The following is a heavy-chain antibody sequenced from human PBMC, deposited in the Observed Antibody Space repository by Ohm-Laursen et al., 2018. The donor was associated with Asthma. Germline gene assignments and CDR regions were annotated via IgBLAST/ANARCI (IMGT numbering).Heavy chain of an antibody. Sequence: SLRLSCAASGFTFSSYAMSWVRQAPGKGLEWVSAISGSGGSTYYADSVKGRFTISRDNSKNTLYLQMNSLRAEDTAVYYCAKDLTLYTHYYYYGMDVWGQGTTVTVSS. CDR1: GFTFSSYA. J-gene: IGHJ6*02. CDR2: ISGSGGST. D-gene: IGHD2-15*01. V-gene: IGHV3-23*01. CDR3: AKDLTLYTHYYYYGMDV.